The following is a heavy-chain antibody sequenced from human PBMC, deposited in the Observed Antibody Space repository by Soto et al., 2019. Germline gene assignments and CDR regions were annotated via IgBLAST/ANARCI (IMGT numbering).Heavy chain of an antibody. D-gene: IGHD1-1*01. V-gene: IGHV3-21*01. CDR3: ARGTTTLQREDRLDY. J-gene: IGHJ4*02. Sequence: EVQVVESGGGLVKPGGSLRLSCAASGFTFSDYSMNWVRQGPGKGLEWVSSISTTSIHIYYADSLKGRFTISRDNVKNSRYLQMNSLRAEDTAVYYCARGTTTLQREDRLDYWGQGTLVTVSS. CDR1: GFTFSDYS. CDR2: ISTTSIHI.